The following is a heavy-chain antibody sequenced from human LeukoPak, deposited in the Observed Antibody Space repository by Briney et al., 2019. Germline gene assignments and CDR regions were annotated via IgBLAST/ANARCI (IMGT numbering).Heavy chain of an antibody. Sequence: GGSLRLSCAASGFTFSSYEMSWVRQAPGKGLEWVSYISSSGSTIYYADSVKGRFTISRDNAKNSLYLQMNSLRAEDTAVYYCARQTGYYPKPAYYYGMDVWGQGTTVTVSS. V-gene: IGHV3-48*03. D-gene: IGHD3-9*01. CDR3: ARQTGYYPKPAYYYGMDV. CDR2: ISSSGSTI. J-gene: IGHJ6*02. CDR1: GFTFSSYE.